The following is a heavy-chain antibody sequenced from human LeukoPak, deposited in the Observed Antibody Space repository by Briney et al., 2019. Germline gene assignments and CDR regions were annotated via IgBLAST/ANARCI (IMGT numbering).Heavy chain of an antibody. CDR1: GDTFTSYS. V-gene: IGHV1-69*08. J-gene: IGHJ4*02. CDR2: IIPTFGTA. Sequence: SVKVSCKASGDTFTSYSISWVRQAPGQGLEWMGTIIPTFGTANYAQKFQGRVTITTDKSTSTAYMELSSLRSEDTAVYYCARAPLRGYTYGRLFDYGSQGSLATVSS. D-gene: IGHD5-18*01. CDR3: ARAPLRGYTYGRLFDY.